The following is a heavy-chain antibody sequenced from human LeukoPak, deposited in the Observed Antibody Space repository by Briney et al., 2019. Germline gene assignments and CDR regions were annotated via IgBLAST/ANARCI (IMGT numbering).Heavy chain of an antibody. CDR1: GFTFSSYA. V-gene: IGHV3-30*04. J-gene: IGHJ4*02. CDR2: ISYDGSNK. Sequence: PGGSLRLSCAASGFTFSSYAMHWVRQAPGKGLEWVAVISYDGSNKYYADSVKGRFTISRDNSKNTLYLQMNSLRAEDTAVYYCASSGGSSSPFLLDYWGQGTLVTVSS. CDR3: ASSGGSSSPFLLDY. D-gene: IGHD2-15*01.